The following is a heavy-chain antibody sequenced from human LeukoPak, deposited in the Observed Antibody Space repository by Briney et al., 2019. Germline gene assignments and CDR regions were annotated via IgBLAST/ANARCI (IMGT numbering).Heavy chain of an antibody. J-gene: IGHJ4*02. CDR2: IYTSGTT. Sequence: SETLSLTCTVSGGSISRYYWNWIRQPAGKGLEWVGRIYTSGTTNYNPSLKSRVTMSVDTSKNQFSLKLSSVTAADTAVYYCARGGAYCGGDCYLDYWGQGTLVTVSS. D-gene: IGHD2-21*02. V-gene: IGHV4-4*07. CDR1: GGSISRYY. CDR3: ARGGAYCGGDCYLDY.